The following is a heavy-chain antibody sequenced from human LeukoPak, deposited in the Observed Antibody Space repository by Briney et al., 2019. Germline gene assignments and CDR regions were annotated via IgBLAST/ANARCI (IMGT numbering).Heavy chain of an antibody. Sequence: PSETLSLTCTVSGGSISSYYWSWIRQPPGKGLEWIGYIYYSGGTNYKPSLKSRVTISVDTSKNQFSLKLSSVTAADTAVYYCARDQGNDAFDIWGQGTMVTVSS. CDR1: GGSISSYY. CDR3: ARDQGNDAFDI. CDR2: IYYSGGT. V-gene: IGHV4-59*01. J-gene: IGHJ3*02.